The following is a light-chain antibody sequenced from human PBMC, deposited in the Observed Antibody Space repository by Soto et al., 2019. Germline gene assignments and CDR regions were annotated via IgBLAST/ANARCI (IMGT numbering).Light chain of an antibody. V-gene: IGKV1-16*01. CDR1: QDINNF. CDR3: QHYDGYPQT. Sequence: DIQMTQSPSSLSASVGDSVTITCRASQDINNFLAWFQQKPGKAPKSLILAASSLHSGVPSRFSGSGSGTDFTLTISSLQAEDFGTYYCQHYDGYPQTFGQGTRLEMK. CDR2: AAS. J-gene: IGKJ5*01.